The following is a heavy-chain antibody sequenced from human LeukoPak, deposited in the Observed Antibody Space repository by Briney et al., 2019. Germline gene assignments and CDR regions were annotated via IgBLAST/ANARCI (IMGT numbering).Heavy chain of an antibody. CDR1: GFIISDYA. Sequence: GGSLRLSCSASGFIISDYAMHWVRQAPGKGLEYVSALNANGGTTYYADSVKGRFTISRDTSKNTLYLQMSSLRAEDTAMYHCVKDLYKGDSASWYFFHYWGQGTLVTVSS. CDR2: LNANGGTT. J-gene: IGHJ4*02. D-gene: IGHD2-2*01. CDR3: VKDLYKGDSASWYFFHY. V-gene: IGHV3-64D*06.